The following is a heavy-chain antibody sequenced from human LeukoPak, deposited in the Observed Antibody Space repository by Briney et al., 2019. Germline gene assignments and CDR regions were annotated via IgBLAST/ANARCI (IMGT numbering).Heavy chain of an antibody. CDR3: ARGYYETYYFDY. CDR1: GGTFSSYA. J-gene: IGHJ4*02. V-gene: IGHV1-2*02. CDR2: INPNSGGT. Sequence: ASVKVSCKASGGTFSSYAISWVRQAPGQGLEWMGWINPNSGGTNYAQKFQGRVTMTRDTSISTAYMELSRLRSDDTAVYYCARGYYETYYFDYWGQGTLVTVSS. D-gene: IGHD3-22*01.